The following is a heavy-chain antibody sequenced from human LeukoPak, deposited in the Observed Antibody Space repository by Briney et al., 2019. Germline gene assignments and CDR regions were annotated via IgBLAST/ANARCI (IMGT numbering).Heavy chain of an antibody. CDR2: IYHSGST. J-gene: IGHJ4*02. CDR3: ARGLYYYDSSGPYYFDY. CDR1: GASISTINW. D-gene: IGHD3-22*01. V-gene: IGHV4-4*02. Sequence: PSETLSLTCTVSGASISTINWWSWDRQPPGKGLEWIGYIYHSGSTYYNPSLKSRVTISVDRSKNQFSLKLSSVTAADTAVYYCARGLYYYDSSGPYYFDYWGQGTLVTVSS.